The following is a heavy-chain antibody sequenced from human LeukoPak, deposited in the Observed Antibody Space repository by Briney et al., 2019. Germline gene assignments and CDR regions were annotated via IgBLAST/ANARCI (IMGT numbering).Heavy chain of an antibody. CDR1: GYTLTSYY. CDR2: IKPSGGST. J-gene: IGHJ6*03. V-gene: IGHV1-46*01. CDR3: ARDHYDSSGYYNYYYMDV. Sequence: ASVKVSCKASGYTLTSYYMHWVRQAPGQGLEWMGIIKPSGGSTSYAQKFQGRVTMTRDMSTSTVYMELSSLRSEDTAVYYCARDHYDSSGYYNYYYMDVWGKGTTVTVSS. D-gene: IGHD3-22*01.